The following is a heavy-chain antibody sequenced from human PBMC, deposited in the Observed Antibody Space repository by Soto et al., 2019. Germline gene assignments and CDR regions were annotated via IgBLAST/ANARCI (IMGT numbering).Heavy chain of an antibody. CDR1: GGSFSGYY. Sequence: SETLSLTCAVYGGSFSGYYWSWIRQPPGKGLEWIGEINHSGSTNYNPSLKSRVTISVDTSKNQFSLKLSSVTAADTAVYYCARGRSIAARRLSWFDPWGQGTLVTVSS. V-gene: IGHV4-34*01. J-gene: IGHJ5*02. CDR3: ARGRSIAARRLSWFDP. CDR2: INHSGST. D-gene: IGHD6-6*01.